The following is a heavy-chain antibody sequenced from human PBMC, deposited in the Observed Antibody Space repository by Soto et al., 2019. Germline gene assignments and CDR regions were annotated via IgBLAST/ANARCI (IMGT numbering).Heavy chain of an antibody. J-gene: IGHJ3*02. CDR2: IKQDGSEK. Sequence: GGSLRLSCAASGFTFSSYWMSWVRQAPGKGLEWVANIKQDGSEKYYVDSVKGRFTISRDNAKNSLYLQMNSLRAEDTAVYYCARDVKSTRGYSALVLWGVRFTAFDIWGQGTMVTVSS. CDR1: GFTFSSYW. CDR3: ARDVKSTRGYSALVLWGVRFTAFDI. V-gene: IGHV3-7*01. D-gene: IGHD5-12*01.